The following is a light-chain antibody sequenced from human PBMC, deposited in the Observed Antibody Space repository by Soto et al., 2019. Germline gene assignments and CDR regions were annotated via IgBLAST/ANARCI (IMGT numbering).Light chain of an antibody. CDR3: QHYNSYSEA. Sequence: EFVLTQSPCSLSLSQGERATLSCRASQSVTSNYLAWYQQKPGQAPRLLIYGVSSRATGVPDRFSGSGSGTDFTLTISSLQPDDFATYYCQHYNSYSEAFGQGTKVDIK. CDR1: QSVTSNY. CDR2: GVS. J-gene: IGKJ1*01. V-gene: IGKV3-20*01.